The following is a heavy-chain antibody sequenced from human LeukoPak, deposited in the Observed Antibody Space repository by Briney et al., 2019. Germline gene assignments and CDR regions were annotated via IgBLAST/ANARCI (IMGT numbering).Heavy chain of an antibody. CDR3: ATFSSGWHRFDY. CDR2: ISWNIGSL. CDR1: GFTFAEYA. J-gene: IGHJ4*02. V-gene: IGHV3-9*01. Sequence: PGSSLTLPRAASGFTFAEYAMHFVRHATGKALEWGSGISWNIGSLGYADSVKGRFTISRDNAKNSLYLQMNSLRAEDTALYYCATFSSGWHRFDYWGQGTLVTVSS. D-gene: IGHD6-19*01.